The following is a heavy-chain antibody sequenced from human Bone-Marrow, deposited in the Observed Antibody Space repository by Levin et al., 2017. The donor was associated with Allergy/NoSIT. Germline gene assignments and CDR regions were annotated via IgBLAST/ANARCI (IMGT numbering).Heavy chain of an antibody. J-gene: IGHJ4*02. Sequence: GESLKISCAASGFTFSSFTMHWVRQAPGKGLEWVAAISYDGSKKYFADSVRGRFTISRDNSKNMLYLQMNTLRAEDTAVYYCARPFSSLVARFAFWGQGTLVTVSS. V-gene: IGHV3-30-3*01. CDR2: ISYDGSKK. CDR1: GFTFSSFT. D-gene: IGHD2-2*01. CDR3: ARPFSSLVARFAF.